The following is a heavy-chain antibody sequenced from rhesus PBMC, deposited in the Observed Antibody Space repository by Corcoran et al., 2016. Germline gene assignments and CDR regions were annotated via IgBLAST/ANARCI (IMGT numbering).Heavy chain of an antibody. D-gene: IGHD6-31*01. J-gene: IGHJ4*01. CDR3: AKHRSGWWY. CDR1: GFTFSSYY. CDR2: INTGGSST. Sequence: EVQLVESGGGLVQPGGSLRLSCTGSGFTFSSYYMYWVRQAPGKGLEWVAAINTGGSSTWSTDSVKCRFTISKENAKNTLYLQMDSLRAEDTAVYYCAKHRSGWWYWGQGVLVTVSS. V-gene: IGHV3-8*01.